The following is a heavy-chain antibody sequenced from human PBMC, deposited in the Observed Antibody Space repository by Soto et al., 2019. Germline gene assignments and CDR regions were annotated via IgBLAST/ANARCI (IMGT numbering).Heavy chain of an antibody. CDR2: IYTGGNT. J-gene: IGHJ2*01. CDR1: GFTVSSSY. Sequence: EVQLVESGGGLVQPGGSLRLSCAASGFTVSSSYMGWVRQAPGKGLEWVSSIYTGGNTYYADSVRGRFTISTDGSRDTLYLQMGSLRVVDTAMYYCARHVGFYWYFDLWGRGTLVTVSS. D-gene: IGHD1-26*01. CDR3: ARHVGFYWYFDL. V-gene: IGHV3-66*04.